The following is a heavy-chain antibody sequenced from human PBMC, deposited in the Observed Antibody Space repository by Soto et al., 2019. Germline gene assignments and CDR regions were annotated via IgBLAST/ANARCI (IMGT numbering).Heavy chain of an antibody. Sequence: QVQLVQSGAEVKKPGASVKVSCKASGYTFSSYGITWVRQAPGQRLEWMGWFNTYNGNTNYAQKFQGRVTMTTDTSTSTADMELRSLRSDDPAVYYCARERGGYSYGDYWGQGALVTVSS. J-gene: IGHJ4*02. V-gene: IGHV1-18*01. D-gene: IGHD5-18*01. CDR1: GYTFSSYG. CDR3: ARERGGYSYGDY. CDR2: FNTYNGNT.